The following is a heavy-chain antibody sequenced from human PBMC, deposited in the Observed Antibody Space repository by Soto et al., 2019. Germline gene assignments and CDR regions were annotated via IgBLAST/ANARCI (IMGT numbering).Heavy chain of an antibody. V-gene: IGHV3-23*01. Sequence: GGSLRLSCAASGFTFSSYAMSWVRQAAGKGLEWVSAISGSGGSTYYADSVKGRFTISRDNSKNTLYLQMNSLRAADTAVYHCANRLSYYDFWSGYTPYMDVWGKGTTVTVSS. CDR1: GFTFSSYA. CDR3: ANRLSYYDFWSGYTPYMDV. D-gene: IGHD3-3*01. CDR2: ISGSGGST. J-gene: IGHJ6*03.